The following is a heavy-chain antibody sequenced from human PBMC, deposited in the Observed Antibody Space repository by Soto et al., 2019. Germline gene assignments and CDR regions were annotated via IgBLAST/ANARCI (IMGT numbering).Heavy chain of an antibody. Sequence: QVQLVPSGAEVKKPGSSVRVSCKASGDTFNFYSINWVRQAPGLGLEWMGRINPILSMSNYAQRFQGRVTMTADKSTSTAYMELSSLRSEDTAMYYCASSYGSGYRAFDSWGQGALVTVSS. D-gene: IGHD3-10*01. CDR1: GDTFNFYS. CDR2: INPILSMS. CDR3: ASSYGSGYRAFDS. J-gene: IGHJ4*02. V-gene: IGHV1-69*02.